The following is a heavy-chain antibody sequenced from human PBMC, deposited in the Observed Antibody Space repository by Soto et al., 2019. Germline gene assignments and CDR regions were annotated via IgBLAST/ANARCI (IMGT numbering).Heavy chain of an antibody. CDR2: MNPNSGNT. CDR1: GYTFTSYD. J-gene: IGHJ4*02. CDR3: ASSRGYSYGLRYSFDY. D-gene: IGHD5-18*01. Sequence: QVQLVQSGAEVKKPGASVKVSCKASGYTFTSYDINWVRQATGQGLEWMGWMNPNSGNTGYAQKFQGRVTMTRNTSISTAYMELSSLRSEDTAVYYCASSRGYSYGLRYSFDYWGQGTLVTVSS. V-gene: IGHV1-8*01.